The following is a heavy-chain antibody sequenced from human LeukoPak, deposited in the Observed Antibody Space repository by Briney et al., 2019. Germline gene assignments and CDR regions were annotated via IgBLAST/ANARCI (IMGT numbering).Heavy chain of an antibody. CDR1: GFTFSDYS. J-gene: IGHJ6*02. V-gene: IGHV3-21*01. CDR3: ARAREYYSGRTCYHYYGMDV. Sequence: PGGSLRLSCAASGFTFSDYSMKWVRQAPGKGLEWVSFISSSSSYIDYADSVKGRCTISRDNAKNSLYLQMNSLRAEDTAVYFCARAREYYSGRTCYHYYGMDVWGQGTTVTVSS. D-gene: IGHD1-26*01. CDR2: ISSSSSYI.